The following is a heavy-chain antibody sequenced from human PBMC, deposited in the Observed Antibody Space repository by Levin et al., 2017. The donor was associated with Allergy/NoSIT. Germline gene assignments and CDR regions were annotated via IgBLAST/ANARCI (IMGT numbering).Heavy chain of an antibody. CDR2: ISYDGTNR. CDR3: AKVGRGDLRESFEY. J-gene: IGHJ4*02. Sequence: SGGSLRLSCEASGFTFDIYGVHWVRQAPGKGLEWVAVISYDGTNRYYADSVKGRFSISRDNSKNTLYLQMSGLRVEDTAVYYCAKVGRGDLRESFEYWGQGTLVTVSS. CDR1: GFTFDIYG. D-gene: IGHD3-10*01. V-gene: IGHV3-30*18.